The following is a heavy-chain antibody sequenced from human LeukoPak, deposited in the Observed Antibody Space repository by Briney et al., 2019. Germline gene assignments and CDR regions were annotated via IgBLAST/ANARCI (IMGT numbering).Heavy chain of an antibody. CDR3: ARGLGATTWFSFDY. Sequence: ASVKVSCKASGYTFTSYDINWVRQATGQGLEWMGWMNPNSGNTGYAQKFQGRVTMTRNTSISTAYMELSSLRSEDTAVYYCARGLGATTWFSFDYWGQGTLVTVSS. D-gene: IGHD1-26*01. J-gene: IGHJ4*02. V-gene: IGHV1-8*01. CDR2: MNPNSGNT. CDR1: GYTFTSYD.